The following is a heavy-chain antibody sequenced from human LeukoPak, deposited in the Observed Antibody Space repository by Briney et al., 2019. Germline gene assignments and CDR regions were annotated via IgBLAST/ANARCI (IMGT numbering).Heavy chain of an antibody. CDR1: GFTFSSYW. CDR3: ARELLRYFDWLTDAFDI. J-gene: IGHJ3*02. D-gene: IGHD3-9*01. CDR2: IKQDGSEK. V-gene: IGHV3-7*01. Sequence: PGESLRLPCAASGFTFSSYWMSWVRQAPGKGLEWVANIKQDGSEKYYVDSVKGRFTISRDNAKNSLYLQMNSLRAEDTAVYYCARELLRYFDWLTDAFDIWGQGTMVTVSS.